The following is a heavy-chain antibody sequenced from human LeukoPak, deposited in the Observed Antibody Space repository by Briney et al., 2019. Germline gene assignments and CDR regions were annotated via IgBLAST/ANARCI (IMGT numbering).Heavy chain of an antibody. Sequence: PGGSLGLSCTASGFTFGDYAMSWVRQAPGKGLEWVGFIRSKAYGGTTEYAASVKGRFTISRDDSKSIAYLQMNSLKTEDTAVYYCSRPDYWGQGTLVTVSS. V-gene: IGHV3-49*04. J-gene: IGHJ4*02. CDR3: SRPDY. CDR2: IRSKAYGGTT. CDR1: GFTFGDYA.